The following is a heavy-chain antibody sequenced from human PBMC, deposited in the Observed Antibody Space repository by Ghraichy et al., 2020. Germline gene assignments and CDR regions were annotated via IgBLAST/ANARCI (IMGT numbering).Heavy chain of an antibody. J-gene: IGHJ6*02. CDR3: AREGCSSTSCYKGNYYYGMDV. D-gene: IGHD2-2*02. Sequence: CKASGYTFTGYYMHWVRQAPGQGLEWMGWINPNSGGTNYAQKFQGRVTMTRDTSISTAYMELSRLRSDDTAVYYCAREGCSSTSCYKGNYYYGMDVWGQGTTVTVSS. CDR1: GYTFTGYY. CDR2: INPNSGGT. V-gene: IGHV1-2*02.